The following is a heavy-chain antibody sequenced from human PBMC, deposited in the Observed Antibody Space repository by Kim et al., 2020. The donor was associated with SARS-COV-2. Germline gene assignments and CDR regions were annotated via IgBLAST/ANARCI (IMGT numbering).Heavy chain of an antibody. D-gene: IGHD3-16*01. Sequence: GGSLRLSCAASGFTFDSYAMSWVRQAPGKGLEWVSIISAQSGSINYADSGKGRFTISRDNSKNTLYLQMNSLRPEDTAVYYCAKFVGNWGPWGMDVWGQGTTVTVSS. CDR2: ISAQSGSI. J-gene: IGHJ6*01. V-gene: IGHV3-23*01. CDR1: GFTFDSYA. CDR3: AKFVGNWGPWGMDV.